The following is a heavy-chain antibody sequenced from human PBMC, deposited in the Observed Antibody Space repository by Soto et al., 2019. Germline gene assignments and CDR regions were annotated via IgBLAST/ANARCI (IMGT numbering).Heavy chain of an antibody. CDR3: ARDRLANWFDP. D-gene: IGHD3-9*01. CDR1: GGSISTYY. V-gene: IGHV4-59*01. Sequence: SETLSLTCPVSGGSISTYYWSWIRQPPGKGLEWIGYIYYSGSTNYNPSLKSRVTISLDTSKNQFSLKLSSVTAADTAVYYCARDRLANWFDPWGQGTLVTVSS. CDR2: IYYSGST. J-gene: IGHJ5*02.